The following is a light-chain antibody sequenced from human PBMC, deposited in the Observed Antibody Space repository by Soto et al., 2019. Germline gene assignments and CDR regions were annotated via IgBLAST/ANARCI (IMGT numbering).Light chain of an antibody. V-gene: IGKV1D-16*01. CDR2: TAS. Sequence: DIQSTGSPSCVSASXWDXXTIXFRASQDIDKWLGWYQQKPGLAPNLVIYTASRLRDGGPSRFSGSGSGTEFTLTISSLQPEDFATYYCQQYNTYGRTFGQGTKV. CDR3: QQYNTYGRT. J-gene: IGKJ1*01. CDR1: QDIDKW.